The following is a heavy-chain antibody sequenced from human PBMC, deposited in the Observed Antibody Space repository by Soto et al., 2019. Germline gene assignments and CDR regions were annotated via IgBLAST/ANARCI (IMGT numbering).Heavy chain of an antibody. CDR2: TIPMFGTA. CDR1: GGTFSSYP. V-gene: IGHV1-69*06. D-gene: IGHD2-21*02. J-gene: IGHJ4*02. CDR3: ARVHCGGDRYVLDY. Sequence: SVKVSCKASGGTFSSYPISWVRQAPGQGLEWMGGTIPMFGTANYAQKFQGRVTITADKSTSTAYMELSSLRSEDTAVYYCARVHCGGDRYVLDYWGQGTLVTVSS.